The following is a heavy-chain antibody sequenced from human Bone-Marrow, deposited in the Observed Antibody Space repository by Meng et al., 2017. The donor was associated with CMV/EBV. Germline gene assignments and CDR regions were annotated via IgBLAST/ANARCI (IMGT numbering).Heavy chain of an antibody. Sequence: GGSLRLSCAASGFTFSNYAMSWVRQAPGKGLEWVSGINWNSGRRAFADSLEGRFNISRDNAKSSLNLQMNNLRTEDTALYYCVKDSQRLGTYSFDYWGQGPLVTIYS. CDR2: INWNSGRR. V-gene: IGHV3-9*01. CDR1: GFTFSNYA. D-gene: IGHD3-16*01. J-gene: IGHJ4*02. CDR3: VKDSQRLGTYSFDY.